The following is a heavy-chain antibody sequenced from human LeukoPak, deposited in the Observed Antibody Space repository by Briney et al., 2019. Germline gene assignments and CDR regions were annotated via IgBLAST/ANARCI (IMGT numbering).Heavy chain of an antibody. CDR2: IRQDGDTK. D-gene: IGHD6-13*01. Sequence: GGSLRPSCAASGFPFNAYWMTWVRQAPGKGLEWVANIRQDGDTKYVDSVKGRFTISRDNAMNSLYLQMNSLRAEDTAIYYCARSLPYGTTWYGRSDFWGQGTLVTVSS. V-gene: IGHV3-7*03. CDR3: ARSLPYGTTWYGRSDF. J-gene: IGHJ4*02. CDR1: GFPFNAYW.